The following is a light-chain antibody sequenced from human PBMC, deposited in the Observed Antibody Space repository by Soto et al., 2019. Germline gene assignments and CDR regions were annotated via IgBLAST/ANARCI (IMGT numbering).Light chain of an antibody. J-gene: IGLJ2*01. CDR2: LNNDGSH. CDR3: QTSGTGFQF. CDR1: SGHSSYA. Sequence: QSVLTQSPSASASLGASVKLTCTLSSGHSSYAIAWHQKQPGKGPRDLMDLNNDGSHTKGDGIPDRFSGSSSGADRYLIISSLQSEDVADYYCQTSGTGFQFFGGGTKLTVL. V-gene: IGLV4-69*01.